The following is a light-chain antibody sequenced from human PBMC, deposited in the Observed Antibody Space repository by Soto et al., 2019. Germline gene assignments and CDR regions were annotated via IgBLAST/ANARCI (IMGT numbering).Light chain of an antibody. J-gene: IGKJ5*01. CDR3: QQSYSSVRT. CDR1: QSISSW. V-gene: IGKV1-39*01. CDR2: AAS. Sequence: DIQMTQSPSTRSASVGVTVTLPCRASQSISSWLSWYQHKPGKAPKLLIYAASRLQSAVPSRFSGSESGTDFTLTISSLQPEDFAIYYCQQSYSSVRTFGQGTRLEIK.